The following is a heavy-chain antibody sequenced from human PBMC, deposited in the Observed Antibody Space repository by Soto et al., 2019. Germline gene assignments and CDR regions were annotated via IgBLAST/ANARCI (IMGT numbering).Heavy chain of an antibody. CDR3: ARQPAPCSGVSCNYYYYYGMDV. D-gene: IGHD2-15*01. CDR1: GGSISSSSYY. V-gene: IGHV4-39*01. Sequence: SETLSLTCTVSGGSISSSSYYWGWIRQPPGKGLEWIGSIYYSGRTYYNPSIKSRVTISVDTFKNQFSLKLSSVTAADTAVYYCARQPAPCSGVSCNYYYYYGMDVRGQGTTVTVSS. J-gene: IGHJ6*02. CDR2: IYYSGRT.